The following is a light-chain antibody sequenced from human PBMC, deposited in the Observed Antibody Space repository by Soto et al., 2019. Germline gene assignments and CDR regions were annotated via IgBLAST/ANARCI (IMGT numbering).Light chain of an antibody. V-gene: IGLV2-23*01. Sequence: QSVLTQPASVSGSPGQSITISCTGTRSDVGSYNLVSWFQQHPGKAPKLMIYEGSKRPSGVSNRFSGSKSGNTASLTISGLQAEDEADYYCCSYAVTNILVVGGGTKLTVL. CDR2: EGS. CDR1: RSDVGSYNL. J-gene: IGLJ2*01. CDR3: CSYAVTNILV.